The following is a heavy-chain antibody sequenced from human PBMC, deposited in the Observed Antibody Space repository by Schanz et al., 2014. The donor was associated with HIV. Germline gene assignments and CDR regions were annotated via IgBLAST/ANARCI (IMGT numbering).Heavy chain of an antibody. Sequence: QVQLVESGGGVVQPGRSLRLSCAGSGFSFDTFGIHWVRQAPGKGLEWLAVISYDGRNKKFANSAKGRFTISRDNSKNTLYLQLKSLRAEDRAVYYCAKDRNYYDDRYLGKGNYYYYYGMDVWGQGTTVTVSS. CDR1: GFSFDTFG. V-gene: IGHV3-30*18. CDR3: AKDRNYYDDRYLGKGNYYYYYGMDV. CDR2: ISYDGRNK. D-gene: IGHD3-22*01. J-gene: IGHJ6*02.